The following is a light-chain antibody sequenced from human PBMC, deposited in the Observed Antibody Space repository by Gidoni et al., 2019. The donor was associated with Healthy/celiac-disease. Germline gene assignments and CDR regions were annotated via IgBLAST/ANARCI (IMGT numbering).Light chain of an antibody. CDR3: QQYNNWPMYT. CDR1: QSVSSN. V-gene: IGKV3-15*01. Sequence: VMTQSPATLSVSPGERATLSCRASQSVSSNLAWYQQKPGQAPRLLIYGASTRATGIPARFSGSGSGTEFTLTISSLQSEDFAVYYCQQYNNWPMYTFXQGTKLEIK. CDR2: GAS. J-gene: IGKJ2*01.